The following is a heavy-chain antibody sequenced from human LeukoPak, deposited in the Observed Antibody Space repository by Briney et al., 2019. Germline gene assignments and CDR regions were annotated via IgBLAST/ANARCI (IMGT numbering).Heavy chain of an antibody. V-gene: IGHV4-38-2*01. J-gene: IGHJ4*02. CDR1: GYSISSGYY. CDR2: IYHSGTT. CDR3: VGGVATVVNRFDY. Sequence: SETLSLTCAVSGYSISSGYYWGWIRQPPGKGLEWIGSIYHSGTTYYNSSLKSRVTISVDTSKNQFSLNLNSVTAADTAVYYCVGGVATVVNRFDYWGQGTLVTVSS. D-gene: IGHD5-12*01.